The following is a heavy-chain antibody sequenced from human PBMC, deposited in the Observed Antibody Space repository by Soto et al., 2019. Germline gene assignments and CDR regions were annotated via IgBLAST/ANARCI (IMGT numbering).Heavy chain of an antibody. V-gene: IGHV1-3*01. Sequence: QVQLVQSGAEVKKPGASVKVSCKASGYTFTSYAMHWVRQTPGQKLEWMGWINAGNGNTKYSQKFQSRVTITRDTSARTAYMELSSLRSEDTAVYYCKRVAARGSGEYFQHWGQGNLVTASS. J-gene: IGHJ1*01. CDR3: KRVAARGSGEYFQH. D-gene: IGHD6-13*01. CDR1: GYTFTSYA. CDR2: INAGNGNT.